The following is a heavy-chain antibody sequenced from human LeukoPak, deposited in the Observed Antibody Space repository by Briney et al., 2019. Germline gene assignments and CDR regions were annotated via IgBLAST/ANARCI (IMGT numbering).Heavy chain of an antibody. D-gene: IGHD3-9*01. CDR1: GGSISSYY. J-gene: IGHJ6*02. V-gene: IGHV4-59*08. Sequence: PSETLSLTCTVSGGSISSYYWSWIRQPPGKGLEWIGYIYYSGSTNYNPSLKSRVTISVDTSKNQFSLKLSSVTAADTAVYYCARGGRGYMIFDWLSQNQYYYYGMDVWGQGTTVTVSS. CDR3: ARGGRGYMIFDWLSQNQYYYYGMDV. CDR2: IYYSGST.